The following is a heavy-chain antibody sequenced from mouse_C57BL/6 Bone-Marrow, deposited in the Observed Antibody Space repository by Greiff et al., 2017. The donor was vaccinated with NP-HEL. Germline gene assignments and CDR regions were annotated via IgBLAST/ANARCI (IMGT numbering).Heavy chain of an antibody. D-gene: IGHD2-2*01. CDR3: ARSWFLDY. Sequence: QVQLKESGAELVRPGASVKLSCKASGYTFTDYYINWVKQRPGQGLEWIARIYPGSGNTYYNEKFKGKATLTAEKSSSTAYMQLSSLTSEDSAVYFCARSWFLDYWGQGTTLTVSS. CDR2: IYPGSGNT. V-gene: IGHV1-76*01. J-gene: IGHJ2*01. CDR1: GYTFTDYY.